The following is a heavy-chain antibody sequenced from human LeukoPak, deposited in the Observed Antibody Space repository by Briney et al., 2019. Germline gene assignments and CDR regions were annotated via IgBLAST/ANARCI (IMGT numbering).Heavy chain of an antibody. Sequence: ASVKVSCKASGYTFTSYGISWVRQAPGQGLEWMGGIIPIFGTANYAQKFQGRVTITTDESTSTAYMELSSLRSEDTAVYYCARGRQQLVPFDYWGQGTLVTVSS. D-gene: IGHD6-13*01. J-gene: IGHJ4*02. CDR1: GYTFTSYG. CDR2: IIPIFGTA. V-gene: IGHV1-69*05. CDR3: ARGRQQLVPFDY.